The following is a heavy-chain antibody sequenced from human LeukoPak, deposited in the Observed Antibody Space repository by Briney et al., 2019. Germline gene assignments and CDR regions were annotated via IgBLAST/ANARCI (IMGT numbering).Heavy chain of an antibody. CDR2: INPNSGGT. J-gene: IGHJ4*02. Sequence: ASVKVSCKASGYTFTGYYMHWVRQAPGQGLEWMGWINPNSGGTNYAQKFQGRVTMTRDTSISTVYMELSRLRSDDTAVYYCARAYYYDSSGYYYFDYWGQGTLVTVSS. CDR1: GYTFTGYY. V-gene: IGHV1-2*02. CDR3: ARAYYYDSSGYYYFDY. D-gene: IGHD3-22*01.